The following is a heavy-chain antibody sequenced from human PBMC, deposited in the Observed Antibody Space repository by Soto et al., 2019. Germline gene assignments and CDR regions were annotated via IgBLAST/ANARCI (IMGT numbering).Heavy chain of an antibody. D-gene: IGHD3-22*01. CDR1: GFTFSGSA. V-gene: IGHV3-73*01. CDR2: IRSKANSYAT. CDR3: TRPEYYYDSSGYSKPFFDI. Sequence: GGSLRLSCAASGFTFSGSAMHWVRQASGKGLEWVGRIRSKANSYATAYAASVKGRFTISRDDSKNTACLQMNSLKTEDTAVYYCTRPEYYYDSSGYSKPFFDIRGQGTMVTVSS. J-gene: IGHJ3*02.